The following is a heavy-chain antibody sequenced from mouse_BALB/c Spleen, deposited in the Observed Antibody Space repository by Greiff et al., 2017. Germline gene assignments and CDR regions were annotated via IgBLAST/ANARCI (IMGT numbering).Heavy chain of an antibody. CDR1: GFTFSSYG. D-gene: IGHD1-1*01. J-gene: IGHJ4*01. CDR2: INSNGGST. V-gene: IGHV5-6-3*01. Sequence: EVQRVESGGGLVQPGGSLKLSCAASGFTFSSYGMSWVRQTPDKRLELVATINSNGGSTYYPDSVKGRFTISRDNAKNTLYLQMSSLKSEDTAMYYCARVGVYYGSRSAMDYWGQGTSVTVSS. CDR3: ARVGVYYGSRSAMDY.